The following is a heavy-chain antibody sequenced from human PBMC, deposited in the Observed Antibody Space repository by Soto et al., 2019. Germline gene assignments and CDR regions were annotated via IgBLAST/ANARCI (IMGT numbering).Heavy chain of an antibody. CDR3: ARGGENYSDYVFVY. CDR2: ISAYNGNT. Sequence: ASVKVSCRASGYTFTSYGISWVRQAPGQGLEWMGWISAYNGNTNYAQKLQGRVTMTTDTSTSTAYMELRSLRSDDTAVFYCARGGENYSDYVFVYWGQGTLVTVSS. J-gene: IGHJ4*02. CDR1: GYTFTSYG. V-gene: IGHV1-18*01. D-gene: IGHD4-17*01.